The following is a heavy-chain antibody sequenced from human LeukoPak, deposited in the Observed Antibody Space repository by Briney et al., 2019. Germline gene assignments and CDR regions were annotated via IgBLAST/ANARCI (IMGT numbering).Heavy chain of an antibody. D-gene: IGHD3-10*01. CDR1: GGSISSGSYY. CDR2: IYTSGST. Sequence: SETLSLTCTVSGGSISSGSYYWSWIRQPAGKGLEWIGRIYTSGSTNYNPSLKSRVTISVDKSKKQFSLNLSSVTAADTAVYYCAGKDYYGSGSYLYWGQGSLVTVSS. V-gene: IGHV4-61*02. CDR3: AGKDYYGSGSYLY. J-gene: IGHJ4*02.